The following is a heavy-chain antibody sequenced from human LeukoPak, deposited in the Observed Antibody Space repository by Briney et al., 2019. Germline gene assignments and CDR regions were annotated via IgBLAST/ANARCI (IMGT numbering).Heavy chain of an antibody. CDR2: IYYIGSA. J-gene: IGHJ4*02. Sequence: PSETLSLTCTVSGTSISDYYWSWIRQSPGKGLEWIGYIYYIGSAKYNPSLKSQVTISLDTSENHFYLKLSSVTAADTAVYYCARESATMIVVVITTPHFDYWGQGTLVTVSS. CDR3: ARESATMIVVVITTPHFDY. CDR1: GTSISDYY. D-gene: IGHD3-22*01. V-gene: IGHV4-59*12.